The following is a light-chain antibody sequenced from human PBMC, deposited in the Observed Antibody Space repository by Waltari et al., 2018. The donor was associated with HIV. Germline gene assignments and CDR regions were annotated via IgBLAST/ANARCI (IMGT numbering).Light chain of an antibody. CDR1: QSVGNN. CDR3: QQYNNWPPGGT. Sequence: EMLLTQSPVTLSVSPGERATLSGTASQSVGNNLAWYHHRPGPAPRLMIYGASTRATGVPARFSGSGSETEFLLTISRLQPEDYAIYYCQQYNNWPPGGTFGGGTKVEI. CDR2: GAS. J-gene: IGKJ4*01. V-gene: IGKV3-15*01.